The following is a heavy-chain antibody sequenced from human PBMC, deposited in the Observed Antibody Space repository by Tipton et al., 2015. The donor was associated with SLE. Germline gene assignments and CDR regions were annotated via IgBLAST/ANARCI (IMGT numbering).Heavy chain of an antibody. CDR3: ARDDPSYWYFDL. CDR2: ISSSSSYI. J-gene: IGHJ2*01. CDR1: GFTFSSYS. D-gene: IGHD6-6*01. V-gene: IGHV3-21*01. Sequence: SLRLSCAASGFTFSSYSMNWVRQAPGKGLEWVSSISSSSSYIYYADSVKGRFTISRDNAKNSLYLQMNSLRAEDTAVYYCARDDPSYWYFDLWGRGTLVTVSS.